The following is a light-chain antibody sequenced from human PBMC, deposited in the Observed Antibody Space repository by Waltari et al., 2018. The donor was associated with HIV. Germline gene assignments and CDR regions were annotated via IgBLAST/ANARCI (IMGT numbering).Light chain of an antibody. CDR2: KAS. Sequence: IQMTQSPSILSASVGDRITITCRASQNVDSWLACYQQRPGRAPKLLIYKASTLEYGVPARFTGSGSGTNFTLTINSLHPDDFATYYCQQYNSDFYTFGLGTRLDLK. V-gene: IGKV1-5*03. CDR3: QQYNSDFYT. CDR1: QNVDSW. J-gene: IGKJ2*01.